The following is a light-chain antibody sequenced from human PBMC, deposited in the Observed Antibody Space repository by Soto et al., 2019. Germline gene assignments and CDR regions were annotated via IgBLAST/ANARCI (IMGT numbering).Light chain of an antibody. Sequence: EIFFAQSRATLSSFPVDRVTLSCMASQYINTRLAWYQHRPGQAPRLLIYQTSIRAAGIPARFSGRGSGTEFTLTISGLQSEDFAFYYCRQYNNWSPTTFGRGTRLDIK. J-gene: IGKJ5*01. CDR2: QTS. CDR3: RQYNNWSPTT. CDR1: QYINTR. V-gene: IGKV3D-15*01.